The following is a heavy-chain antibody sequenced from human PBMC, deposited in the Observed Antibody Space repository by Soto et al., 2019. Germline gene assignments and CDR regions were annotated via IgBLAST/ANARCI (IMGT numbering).Heavy chain of an antibody. J-gene: IGHJ4*03. D-gene: IGHD3-16*01. V-gene: IGHV1-3*01. Sequence: ASVKVSCKASGYTFTNYAMHWVRQAPGQRLEWVGWINVGNGNTNYSQKFQDRVTITRDTSTSTAYMEMSSLRSEDTAVYYCSFAGHLLQNSYDFRGPGILVTLFS. CDR3: SFAGHLLQNSYDF. CDR1: GYTFTNYA. CDR2: INVGNGNT.